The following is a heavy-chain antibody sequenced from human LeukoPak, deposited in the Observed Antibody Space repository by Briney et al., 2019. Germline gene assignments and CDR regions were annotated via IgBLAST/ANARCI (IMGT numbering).Heavy chain of an antibody. V-gene: IGHV4-34*01. Sequence: SETLSLTCAVYGGSFSDYFWGWIRQPPGKGLEWIGEINHSGSTNYNPSLKSRVTISVDTSKNQFSLKLSSVTAADTAVYYCARSYDSSGYYYGYWGQGTLVTVSS. J-gene: IGHJ4*02. D-gene: IGHD3-22*01. CDR1: GGSFSDYF. CDR3: ARSYDSSGYYYGY. CDR2: INHSGST.